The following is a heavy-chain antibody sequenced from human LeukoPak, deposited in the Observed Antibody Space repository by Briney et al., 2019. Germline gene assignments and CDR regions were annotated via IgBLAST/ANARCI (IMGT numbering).Heavy chain of an antibody. Sequence: PSETLSLTCTVSGGSISGYYWSWIRQPPGKGLEWIGYIYYSGSTNYNPSLKSRVTISVDTSKNQFSLKLSSVTAADTAVYYCARDFRYCSSTSCYQYFDYWGQGTLVTVSS. CDR3: ARDFRYCSSTSCYQYFDY. D-gene: IGHD2-2*01. CDR1: GGSISGYY. CDR2: IYYSGST. V-gene: IGHV4-59*01. J-gene: IGHJ4*02.